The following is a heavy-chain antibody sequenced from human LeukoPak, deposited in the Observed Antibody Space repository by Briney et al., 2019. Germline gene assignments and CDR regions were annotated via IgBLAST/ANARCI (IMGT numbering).Heavy chain of an antibody. CDR3: ARASYISGNYQYYFDY. Sequence: LSLTCAVYGGSFSGYYWSWIRQPPGKGLEWVGRIRNKANSYTTEYAASVKGRFTISRDDLKNSLYLQMNSLKTEDTAVYYCARASYISGNYQYYFDYWGQGTLVTVSS. D-gene: IGHD1-26*01. CDR1: GGSFSGYY. J-gene: IGHJ4*02. CDR2: IRNKANSYTT. V-gene: IGHV3-72*01.